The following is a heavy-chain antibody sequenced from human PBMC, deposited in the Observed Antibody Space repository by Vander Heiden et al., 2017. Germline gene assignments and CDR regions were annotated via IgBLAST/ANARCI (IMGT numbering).Heavy chain of an antibody. Sequence: EVQLVESGGGLVQPGRSLRISCAASGFTFDDYAMHWVRQAPGKGLEWVSGISWNGGNIAYADSVKGRFTISRDNAKNSLYLQMNSLRAEDTALYYCAKDFYGSGTYYDYWGQGTLVTVSS. CDR3: AKDFYGSGTYYDY. V-gene: IGHV3-9*01. CDR1: GFTFDDYA. D-gene: IGHD3-10*01. J-gene: IGHJ4*02. CDR2: ISWNGGNI.